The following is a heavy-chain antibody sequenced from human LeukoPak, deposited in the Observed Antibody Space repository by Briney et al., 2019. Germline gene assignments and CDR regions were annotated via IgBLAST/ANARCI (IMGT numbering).Heavy chain of an antibody. V-gene: IGHV4-59*01. D-gene: IGHD3-10*01. J-gene: IGHJ6*03. CDR1: GGSISSYY. CDR3: ARVGGYYGSGSYWYYYYYMDV. CDR2: IYYSGST. Sequence: SETLSLTCTVSGGSISSYYWSWIRQPPGKGLEWVGYIYYSGSTNYNPSLKSRVTISVDTSKNQFSLKLSSVTAADTAVYYCARVGGYYGSGSYWYYYYYMDVWGKGTTVTISS.